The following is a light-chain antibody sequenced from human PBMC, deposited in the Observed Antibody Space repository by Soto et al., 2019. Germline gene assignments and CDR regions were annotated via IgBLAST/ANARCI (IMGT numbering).Light chain of an antibody. CDR1: PGISSW. J-gene: IGKJ3*01. CDR2: AAS. CDR3: QQANSFRGT. Sequence: IQMTQCPSSVSASVGDRVTITCRASPGISSWIAWSQQKPGKAPKLLIYAASSGQSGVPSGFSDSGSGTDFTLTISSLPCGDCGTYFCQQANSFRGTFGQGTSGYQ. V-gene: IGKV1-12*01.